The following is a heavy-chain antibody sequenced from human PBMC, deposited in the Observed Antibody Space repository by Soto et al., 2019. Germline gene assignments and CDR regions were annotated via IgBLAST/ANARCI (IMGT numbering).Heavy chain of an antibody. J-gene: IGHJ4*02. D-gene: IGHD1-20*01. CDR3: ARGRTLITGTSLDY. Sequence: SETLSLTCAVYGGSFSGYYWTWIRQPPGKGLEWIGEINRSGSTNYKPSLRGRATISVDTSKNQVSLKVSSVTAADTAVYYCARGRTLITGTSLDYWGQGTHVTSPQ. V-gene: IGHV4-34*01. CDR1: GGSFSGYY. CDR2: INRSGST.